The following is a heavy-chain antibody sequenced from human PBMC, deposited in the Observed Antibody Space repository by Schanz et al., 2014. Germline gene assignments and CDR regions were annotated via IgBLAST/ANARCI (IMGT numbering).Heavy chain of an antibody. Sequence: QVQLVESGGGVVQPGGSLRLSCAASRFTFSTYAMHWVRQAPGKGLGWLAVIWYDGSNKYYADSVKGRFTISRDNSKNTLYLQMNSLRAEDTAVYYCAKEKGDCSSTSCSYYFDYWGQGTLVTVSS. CDR1: RFTFSTYA. CDR3: AKEKGDCSSTSCSYYFDY. CDR2: IWYDGSNK. D-gene: IGHD2-2*01. V-gene: IGHV3-33*06. J-gene: IGHJ4*02.